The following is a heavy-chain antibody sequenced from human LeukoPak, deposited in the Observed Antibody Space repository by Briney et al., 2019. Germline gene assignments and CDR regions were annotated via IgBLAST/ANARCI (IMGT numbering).Heavy chain of an antibody. Sequence: GGSLRLSCAASGFTFSSYGMHWVRQAPGKGLEWVAVIWYDGSNKYYADSVKGRFTISRDNSKNTLYLQMNSLRAEDTAVYYCAKDLTGDDYGDYGLIDYWGQGTLVTVSS. CDR2: IWYDGSNK. V-gene: IGHV3-33*06. D-gene: IGHD4-17*01. CDR3: AKDLTGDDYGDYGLIDY. J-gene: IGHJ4*02. CDR1: GFTFSSYG.